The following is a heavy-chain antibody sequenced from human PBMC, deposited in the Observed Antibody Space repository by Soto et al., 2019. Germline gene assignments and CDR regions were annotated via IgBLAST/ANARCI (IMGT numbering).Heavy chain of an antibody. CDR3: XRPXGGSSGWDNWFDP. CDR2: IHYSGST. D-gene: IGHD6-25*01. V-gene: IGHV4-59*08. Sequence: QVQLQESGPGLVKPSETLSLTCTVSGGSISSYYWSWIRQPPGKGLEWIGYIHYSGSTNYNPSLKSRVTXXXXTXXXQFXLKXXXXXXADTAXYXCXRPXGGSSGWDNWFDPWGQGTLVTVSS. J-gene: IGHJ5*02. CDR1: GGSISSYY.